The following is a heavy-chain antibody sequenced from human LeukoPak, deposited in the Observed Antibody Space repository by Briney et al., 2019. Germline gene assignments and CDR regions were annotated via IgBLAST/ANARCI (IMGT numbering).Heavy chain of an antibody. CDR2: IKTDGSST. CDR1: GFTFRSYW. V-gene: IGHV3-74*01. J-gene: IGHJ4*02. CDR3: ARRSI. Sequence: GGSRRLSCAASGFTFRSYWTDWVRQAPGKGLVWVSRIKTDGSSTSYADSVKGRFTISRDNAKHMLYLQMNSLRAEDTAVYYCARRSIGGQGTLVTVSS.